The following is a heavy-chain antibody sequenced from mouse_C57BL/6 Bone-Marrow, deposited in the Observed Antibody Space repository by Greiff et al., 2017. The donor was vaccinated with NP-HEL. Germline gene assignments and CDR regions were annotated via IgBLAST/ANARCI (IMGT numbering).Heavy chain of an antibody. CDR3: TMHYYGSSYWYFDV. V-gene: IGHV14-4*01. Sequence: VHVKQSGAELVRPGASVKLSCTASGFNIKDDYMHWVKQRPEQGLEWIGWIDPENGDTEYASKFQGKATITADTSSNTAYLQLSSLTSEDTAVHYCTMHYYGSSYWYFDVWGTGTTVTVSS. D-gene: IGHD1-1*01. J-gene: IGHJ1*03. CDR2: IDPENGDT. CDR1: GFNIKDDY.